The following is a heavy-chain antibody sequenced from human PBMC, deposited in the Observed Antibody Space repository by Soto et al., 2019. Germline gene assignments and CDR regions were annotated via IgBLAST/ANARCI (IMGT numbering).Heavy chain of an antibody. CDR2: INPNSGGT. J-gene: IGHJ6*02. V-gene: IGHV1-2*02. Sequence: ASVKVSCKASGYTFTGYYMHWVRQAPGQGLEWMGWINPNSGGTNYAQKFQGRVTMTRDTSISTAYMELSRLRSDDTAVYYCAGETGTTSYYGMDVWGQGTTVTVYS. D-gene: IGHD1-7*01. CDR3: AGETGTTSYYGMDV. CDR1: GYTFTGYY.